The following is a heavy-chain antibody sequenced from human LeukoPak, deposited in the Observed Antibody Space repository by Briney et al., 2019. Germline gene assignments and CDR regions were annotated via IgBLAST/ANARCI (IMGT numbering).Heavy chain of an antibody. V-gene: IGHV6-1*01. CDR3: ASSLLRYYYDSSGYIPVHYYYGMDV. CDR1: GDSVSSNSAA. CDR2: TYYRSKWYN. D-gene: IGHD3-22*01. Sequence: SQTLSLTCAISGDSVSSNSAAWNWIRQSPSRGLEWLGRTYYRSKWYNDYAVSVKSRITINPDTSKNQFPLQLNSVTPEDTAVYYCASSLLRYYYDSSGYIPVHYYYGMDVWGQGTTVTVSS. J-gene: IGHJ6*02.